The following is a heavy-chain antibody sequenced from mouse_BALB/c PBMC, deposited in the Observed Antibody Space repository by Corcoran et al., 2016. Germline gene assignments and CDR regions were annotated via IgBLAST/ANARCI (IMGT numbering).Heavy chain of an antibody. CDR1: GYTFTNYG. V-gene: IGHV9-1*02. CDR3: ARQTGNAPYYYVMDY. J-gene: IGHJ4*01. D-gene: IGHD4-1*01. CDR2: INTYTGEP. Sequence: QIQLVQSGPELKKPGETVKISCKASGYTFTNYGMNWVKQAPGKGLKWMGWINTYTGEPTYADDFKGRFAFSLETSASTAYLQINTLKNEDMATYFCARQTGNAPYYYVMDYWGQGTSVTVSS.